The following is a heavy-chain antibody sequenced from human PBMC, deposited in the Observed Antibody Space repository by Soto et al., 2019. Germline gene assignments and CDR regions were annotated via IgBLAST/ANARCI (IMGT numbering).Heavy chain of an antibody. J-gene: IGHJ5*01. D-gene: IGHD6-19*01. CDR3: TRGLASGDS. Sequence: QVQLVQPGAEVKKPGASVKFSCKASGYIFTNFYIHWVRQAPGQGLEWIGIINPNGGSTNYAQNFQGRVTMTRDTSTSTVYMDLSSPRSEDTAVYYCTRGLASGDSWGKGTLITVSS. V-gene: IGHV1-46*03. CDR2: INPNGGST. CDR1: GYIFTNFY.